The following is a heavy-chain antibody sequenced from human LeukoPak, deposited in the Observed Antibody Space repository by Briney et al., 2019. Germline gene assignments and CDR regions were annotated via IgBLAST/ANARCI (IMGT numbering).Heavy chain of an antibody. CDR2: IYPGDSDT. J-gene: IGHJ3*02. Sequence: GESLKISCKASGYSFTSYWIGWVRQMPGKGLEWMGIIYPGDSDTRYSPSFQGQVTISADKSISTAYLQWSSLKASDTAMYYCARIMITFGGVPHGAFDIWGQGTMVTVSS. CDR3: ARIMITFGGVPHGAFDI. CDR1: GYSFTSYW. D-gene: IGHD3-16*01. V-gene: IGHV5-51*01.